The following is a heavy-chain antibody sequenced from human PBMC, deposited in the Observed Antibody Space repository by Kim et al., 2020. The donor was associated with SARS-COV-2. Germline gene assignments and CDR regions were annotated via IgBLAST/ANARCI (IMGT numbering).Heavy chain of an antibody. D-gene: IGHD6-6*01. V-gene: IGHV1-69*13. CDR1: GGTFSSYA. J-gene: IGHJ4*02. Sequence: SVKVSCKASGGTFSSYAISWVRQAPGQGLEWMGGIIPIFGTANYAQKFQGRVTITADESTSTAYMELSSLRSEDTAVYYCAREGVSTGHVYSSSYYFDYWGQGTLVTVSS. CDR3: AREGVSTGHVYSSSYYFDY. CDR2: IIPIFGTA.